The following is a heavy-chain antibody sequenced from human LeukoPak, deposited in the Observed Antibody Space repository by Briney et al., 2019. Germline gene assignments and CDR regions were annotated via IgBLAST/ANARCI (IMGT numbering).Heavy chain of an antibody. V-gene: IGHV1-18*04. Sequence: ASMKVSCKTSGYTFTSYYVSWVRQAPGQGLEWMGWISGYNAKTKYVQKFQGRITMTIDTSTTTAYMELRSLTSDDTAVYYCARVRDYYASSDYSDYWGRGTLVTVSS. CDR2: ISGYNAKT. CDR3: ARVRDYYASSDYSDY. CDR1: GYTFTSYY. D-gene: IGHD3-22*01. J-gene: IGHJ4*02.